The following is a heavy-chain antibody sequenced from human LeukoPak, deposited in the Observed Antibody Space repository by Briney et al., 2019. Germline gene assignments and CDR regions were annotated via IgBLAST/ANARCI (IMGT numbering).Heavy chain of an antibody. CDR3: GRDSFETDIDY. CDR1: GFTFSTHW. J-gene: IGHJ4*02. Sequence: GGSLRLSCAASGFTFSTHWMSWVRQAPGKGLEWVANIKEDGSETYYVSSPRGRFTISRDNVKNSLYLQINSLRVEDTAVYYCGRDSFETDIDYWGQGTLVTVSS. V-gene: IGHV3-7*01. D-gene: IGHD1-14*01. CDR2: IKEDGSET.